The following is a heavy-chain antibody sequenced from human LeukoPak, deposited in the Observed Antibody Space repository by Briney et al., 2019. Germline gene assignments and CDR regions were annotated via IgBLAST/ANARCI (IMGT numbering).Heavy chain of an antibody. J-gene: IGHJ3*02. CDR3: AKDIYYYGSGSYYRCAFDI. D-gene: IGHD3-10*01. CDR2: ISGDGGST. CDR1: GFTFDDYA. Sequence: GGSLRLSCAASGFTFDDYAMHWVRQAPGKGLEWVSLISGDGGSTYYADSVKGRFTISRDNSKNSLYLQMNSLRTEDTALYYCAKDIYYYGSGSYYRCAFDIWGQGTMVTVSS. V-gene: IGHV3-43*02.